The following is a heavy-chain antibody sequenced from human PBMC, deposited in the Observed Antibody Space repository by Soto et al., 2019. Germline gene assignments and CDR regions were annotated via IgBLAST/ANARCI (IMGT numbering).Heavy chain of an antibody. CDR2: ISGSGGST. D-gene: IGHD3-22*01. CDR1: GFTFSGYA. J-gene: IGHJ4*02. Sequence: GGSLRLSCAASGFTFSGYAMSWVRQAPGEGLEWVSAISGSGGSTYYADSVKGRFTISRDNSKNTLYLQMNSLRAEDTAVYYCAKGDYYDSSGFDYWGQGTLVTVSS. V-gene: IGHV3-23*01. CDR3: AKGDYYDSSGFDY.